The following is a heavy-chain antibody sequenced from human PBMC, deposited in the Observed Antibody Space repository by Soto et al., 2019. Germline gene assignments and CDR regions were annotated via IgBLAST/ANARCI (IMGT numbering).Heavy chain of an antibody. CDR3: ARGSTYYDILTGYSRDYYYGMDV. Sequence: SVKVSCKASGGTFSSYAISWVRQAPGQGLEWMGGIIPIFGTANYAQKFQGRVTITADESTSTAYMELSSLRSEDTAVYYCARGSTYYDILTGYSRDYYYGMDVWGQGTTVTVSS. D-gene: IGHD3-9*01. V-gene: IGHV1-69*13. J-gene: IGHJ6*02. CDR1: GGTFSSYA. CDR2: IIPIFGTA.